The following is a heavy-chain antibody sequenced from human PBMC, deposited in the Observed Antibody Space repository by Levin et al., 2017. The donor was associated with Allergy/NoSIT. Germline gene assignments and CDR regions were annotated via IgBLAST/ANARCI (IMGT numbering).Heavy chain of an antibody. D-gene: IGHD3-10*01. CDR1: GFVFSDYA. CDR3: VRAPRGLIKGSYDM. J-gene: IGHJ3*02. CDR2: VSNSGGST. V-gene: IGHV3-23*01. Sequence: GGSLRLSFIASGFVFSDYAMTWVRQPPGKGLEWVSSVSNSGGSTYYADSVKGRFTISRDNSDSALYLVMHSLRVDDTAVYYCVRAPRGLIKGSYDMWGRGTMVTVSS.